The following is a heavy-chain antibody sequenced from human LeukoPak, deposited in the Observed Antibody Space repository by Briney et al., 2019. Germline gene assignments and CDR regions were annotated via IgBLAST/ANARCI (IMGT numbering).Heavy chain of an antibody. D-gene: IGHD3-10*01. Sequence: PSETLSLTCTVSGGSISSGGYYWGWIRQPPGKGLEWIGSIYYSGSTYYNPSLKSRVTISLDASKKQFSLKLSSVTAADTAVYYCASTFGDRWGQGTLVTVSS. V-gene: IGHV4-39*07. CDR3: ASTFGDR. J-gene: IGHJ4*02. CDR2: IYYSGST. CDR1: GGSISSGGYY.